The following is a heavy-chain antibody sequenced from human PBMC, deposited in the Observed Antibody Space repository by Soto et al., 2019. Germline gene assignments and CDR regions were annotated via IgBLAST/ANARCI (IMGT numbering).Heavy chain of an antibody. CDR2: IKSKTDGGTT. CDR3: TTGQDYGDYGIDY. V-gene: IGHV3-15*01. J-gene: IGHJ4*02. Sequence: EVQLVESGGGLVKPGGSLRLSCAASGFTFSNAWMSWVRQAPGKGLEWVGRIKSKTDGGTTDYAAPVKGRFTISRDDSKNTLYLQMNSLKTEDTAVYYCTTGQDYGDYGIDYWGQGTLVTVSS. CDR1: GFTFSNAW. D-gene: IGHD4-17*01.